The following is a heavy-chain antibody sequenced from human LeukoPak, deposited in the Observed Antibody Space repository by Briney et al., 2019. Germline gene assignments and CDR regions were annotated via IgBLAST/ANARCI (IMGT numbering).Heavy chain of an antibody. CDR3: AREPGYYYDSSGYYLDY. V-gene: IGHV1-69*06. J-gene: IGHJ4*02. Sequence: GASVKVSCKASGGTFSSYAISWVRQAPGQGLEWMGGIIPIFGTANYAQKFQGRVTITADKSTSTAYMELSSLRSEDTAVYYCAREPGYYYDSSGYYLDYWGQGTLVTVSS. CDR2: IIPIFGTA. CDR1: GGTFSSYA. D-gene: IGHD3-22*01.